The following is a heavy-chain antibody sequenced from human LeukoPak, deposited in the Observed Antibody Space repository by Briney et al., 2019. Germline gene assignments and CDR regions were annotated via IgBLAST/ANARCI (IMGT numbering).Heavy chain of an antibody. Sequence: GGSQRLSCAASVFTLRSYAIYWVRQAPGKGLEWVSGISGSGGDTYFADSVKGRFTISRDNSKNTLYLQMNSLRAEDTAVYYCASHMQSYYYYGMDVWDQGTTVTVSS. CDR1: VFTLRSYA. D-gene: IGHD2-2*01. CDR2: ISGSGGDT. V-gene: IGHV3-23*01. CDR3: ASHMQSYYYYGMDV. J-gene: IGHJ6*02.